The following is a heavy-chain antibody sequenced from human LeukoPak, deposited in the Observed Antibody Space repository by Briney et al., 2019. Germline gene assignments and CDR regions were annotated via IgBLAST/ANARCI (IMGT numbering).Heavy chain of an antibody. CDR2: INPNSGGT. CDR1: GYTLTCYN. V-gene: IGHV1-2*02. Sequence: ASVKGSCKASGYTLTCYNMHWVRQAPGQGLEWMGWINPNSGGTNYAQKFQGRVTMTRDTSISTAYMELSRLRSDDTAVYYCARVPTDAQFDYWGQGTLVTVSS. J-gene: IGHJ4*02. CDR3: ARVPTDAQFDY.